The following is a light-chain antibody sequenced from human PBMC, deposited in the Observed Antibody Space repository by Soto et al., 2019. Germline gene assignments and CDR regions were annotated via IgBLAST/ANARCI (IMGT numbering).Light chain of an antibody. CDR1: SGHSNYA. Sequence: QLVLTQSPYASASLGASVKLTCTLSSGHSNYAIAWHQQQSENGPRYLMKLNSDGSHSKGDGIPDRFSGAGSGAERYLTISSLQSEHEADYYCQTWGSGIVVCGGGTKLTVL. J-gene: IGLJ2*01. CDR2: LNSDGSH. V-gene: IGLV4-69*01. CDR3: QTWGSGIVV.